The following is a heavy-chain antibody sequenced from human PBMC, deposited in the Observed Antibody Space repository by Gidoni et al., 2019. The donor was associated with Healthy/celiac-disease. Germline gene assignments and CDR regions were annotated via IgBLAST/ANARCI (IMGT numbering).Heavy chain of an antibody. CDR2: IYYSGST. J-gene: IGHJ4*02. V-gene: IGHV4-59*01. Sequence: QVQLQESGPGLVKPSETLSLTCTVSGGSISSYYWSWIRQPPGKGLEWSGYIYYSGSTNYNPSLKSRVTISVDTSKNQFSLKLSSVTAADTAVYYCARVAPDDFWSGQLDYWGQGTLVTVSS. CDR3: ARVAPDDFWSGQLDY. CDR1: GGSISSYY. D-gene: IGHD3-3*01.